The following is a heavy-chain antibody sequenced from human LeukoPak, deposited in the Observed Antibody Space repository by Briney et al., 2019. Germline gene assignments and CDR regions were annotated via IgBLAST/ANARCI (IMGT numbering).Heavy chain of an antibody. V-gene: IGHV4-34*01. CDR3: ARARGIAAAGKIDY. CDR2: INHSGST. D-gene: IGHD6-13*01. Sequence: SETLSLTCAVYGGSFSGYYWSWIRQPPGKGLEWIGEINHSGSTTYNPSLKSRVTISVDTSMKQFLLELDLSSAPATAVYYCARARGIAAAGKIDYWGQGTLGAVSS. J-gene: IGHJ4*02. CDR1: GGSFSGYY.